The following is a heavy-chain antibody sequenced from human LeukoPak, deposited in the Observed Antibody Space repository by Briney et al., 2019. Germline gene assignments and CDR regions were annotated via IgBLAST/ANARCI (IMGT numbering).Heavy chain of an antibody. CDR1: GFTFSSYW. J-gene: IGHJ3*02. Sequence: GGSLRLSCAASGFTFSSYWMSWVRQAPGKGLEWVSNIKQDGSEKYYVDSVKGRFTISRDNAKHSLYLQMNSLRAEDTAVYYCAREGDILTGSGAFDIWGQGTMVTVSS. CDR3: AREGDILTGSGAFDI. CDR2: IKQDGSEK. D-gene: IGHD3-9*01. V-gene: IGHV3-7*01.